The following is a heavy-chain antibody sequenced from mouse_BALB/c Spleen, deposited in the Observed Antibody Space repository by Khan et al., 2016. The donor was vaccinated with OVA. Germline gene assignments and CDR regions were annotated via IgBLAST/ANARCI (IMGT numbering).Heavy chain of an antibody. CDR1: GYSITSDYA. CDR2: ISYSGRT. D-gene: IGHD1-1*01. Sequence: EVQLQESGPGLVNPSQSLSLTCTVTGYSITSDYAWNWIRQFPGNKLEWMGYISYSGRTSYNPSLKSRISITRDTSKNQAFLQFNSVTTEDTASYFCARSVTITTVVATDFDYWGQGTTLTVSS. CDR3: ARSVTITTVVATDFDY. V-gene: IGHV3-2*02. J-gene: IGHJ2*01.